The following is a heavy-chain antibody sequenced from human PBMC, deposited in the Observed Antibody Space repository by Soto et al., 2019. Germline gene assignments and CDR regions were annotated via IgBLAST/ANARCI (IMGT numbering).Heavy chain of an antibody. D-gene: IGHD6-13*01. CDR3: AKDQGIAASHGID. CDR2: ISNDGSDK. CDR1: GFTFNNYG. Sequence: QVQLVESGGGVIQPGRSLRLSCAASGFTFNNYGMHWVRQAPGKWLEWGAFISNDGSDKYYADSVKGRLTISRDNSKNTVYLQMNSLRAEDTAVYYCAKDQGIAASHGIDWGQGTMVTVSS. V-gene: IGHV3-30*18. J-gene: IGHJ3*01.